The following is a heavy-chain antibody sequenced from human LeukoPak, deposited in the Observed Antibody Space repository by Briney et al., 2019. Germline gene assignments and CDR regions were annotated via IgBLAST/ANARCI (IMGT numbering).Heavy chain of an antibody. CDR2: IYTSGST. CDR3: AREGQWLVHLQAFDI. V-gene: IGHV4-61*02. Sequence: SETLSLTCTVSGGSISSGSYYWSWIRQPAGKGLEWIGRIYTSGSTNYNPSLKSRVTISVDTSKNQFSLKLSSVTAADTAVYYRAREGQWLVHLQAFDIWGQGAMVTVSS. J-gene: IGHJ3*02. D-gene: IGHD6-19*01. CDR1: GGSISSGSYY.